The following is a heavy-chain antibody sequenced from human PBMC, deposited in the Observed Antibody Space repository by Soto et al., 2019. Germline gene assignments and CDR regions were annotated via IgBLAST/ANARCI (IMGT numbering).Heavy chain of an antibody. Sequence: GGSLRLSCAASGFTFSSYAMSWVRQAPGKGLEWVSAISGSGGSTYYADSVKGRFTISRDNSKNTLYLQMNSLRAEDTAVYYCAKAANYDILTGYYNFDYFDYWGQGTLVTVSS. J-gene: IGHJ4*02. CDR1: GFTFSSYA. D-gene: IGHD3-9*01. V-gene: IGHV3-23*01. CDR2: ISGSGGST. CDR3: AKAANYDILTGYYNFDYFDY.